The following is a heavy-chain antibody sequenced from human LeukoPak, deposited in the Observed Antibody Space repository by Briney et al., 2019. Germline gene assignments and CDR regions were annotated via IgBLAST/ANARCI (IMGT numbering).Heavy chain of an antibody. CDR1: GFTFSSYG. V-gene: IGHV3-30*18. CDR3: AKERDSSGWSGSWGFDY. CDR2: ISYDGSNK. J-gene: IGHJ4*02. D-gene: IGHD6-19*01. Sequence: GGSLRLSCAASGFTFSSYGMHWVRQAPGKGLEWVAVISYDGSNKYYADSVKGRFTISRDNSKNTLYLQMNSLRAEDTAVYYCAKERDSSGWSGSWGFDYWGQGTLVTVSS.